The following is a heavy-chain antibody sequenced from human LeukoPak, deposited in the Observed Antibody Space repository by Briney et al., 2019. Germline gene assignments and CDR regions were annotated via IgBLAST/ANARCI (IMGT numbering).Heavy chain of an antibody. CDR2: INPSGGST. CDR1: GYTFTNYY. CDR3: ARDRVSSGYYFDY. D-gene: IGHD3-22*01. V-gene: IGHV1-46*01. J-gene: IGHJ4*02. Sequence: ASVKVSCQASGYTFTNYYMHWVRQAPGQGLEWMGIINPSGGSTSYAQKFQGRVSMTRDTSTSTAYMELSSVGSEDTAVYYCARDRVSSGYYFDYWGQGTLVTVSS.